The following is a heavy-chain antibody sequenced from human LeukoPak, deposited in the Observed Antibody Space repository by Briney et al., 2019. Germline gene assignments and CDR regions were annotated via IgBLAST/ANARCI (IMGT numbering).Heavy chain of an antibody. Sequence: PGGSLRLSCAASGFTFSSYWMSWVRQAPGKGLEWVANIKQDGSEKHYVDSVKGRFTISRDNAKNSLYLQMNSLRAEDTAVYYCAREGPAWVPSDWFDPWGQGTLVTVSS. J-gene: IGHJ5*02. CDR3: AREGPAWVPSDWFDP. CDR2: IKQDGSEK. CDR1: GFTFSSYW. V-gene: IGHV3-7*03.